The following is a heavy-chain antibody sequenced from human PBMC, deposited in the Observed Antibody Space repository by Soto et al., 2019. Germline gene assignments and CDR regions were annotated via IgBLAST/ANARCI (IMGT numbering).Heavy chain of an antibody. Sequence: PGVSLRLACSASGVTCSSYLMSWVRQAPVKGPEWVANIKEDGSEKNYVDSVKGRFTISRDNAKNSLYLQMNSLRAEDTAVYYCATARYLGPWGQGALVTVSS. CDR1: GVTCSSYL. V-gene: IGHV3-7*01. CDR3: ATARYLGP. J-gene: IGHJ5*02. D-gene: IGHD2-2*01. CDR2: IKEDGSEK.